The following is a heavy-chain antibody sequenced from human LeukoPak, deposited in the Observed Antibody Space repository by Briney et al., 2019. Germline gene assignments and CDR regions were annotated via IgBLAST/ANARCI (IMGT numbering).Heavy chain of an antibody. CDR2: IYPGDSDT. D-gene: IGHD6-19*01. CDR1: GYSFTTYW. V-gene: IGHV5-51*01. J-gene: IGHJ4*02. Sequence: GESLKISCKASGYSFTTYWIAWVRQVPGKGLEWMGIIYPGDSDTRYSPSFQGQVTITADKSISTAYLQWSSLKASDNAMYYCARQRRSSGWPNDYWGQGTLVTVSS. CDR3: ARQRRSSGWPNDY.